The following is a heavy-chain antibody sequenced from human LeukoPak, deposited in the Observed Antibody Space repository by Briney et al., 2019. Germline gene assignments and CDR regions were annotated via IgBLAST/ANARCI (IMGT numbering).Heavy chain of an antibody. CDR3: ARDEVGAYIDY. V-gene: IGHV1-46*01. CDR2: INPSGGST. J-gene: IGHJ4*02. CDR1: GYTFTGYY. D-gene: IGHD1-26*01. Sequence: ASVKVSCKASGYTFTGYYMHWVRQAPGQGLEWMGIINPSGGSTSYAQKFQGRVTMTRDTSTSTVYMELSSLRSEDTAVYYCARDEVGAYIDYWGRGTLVTVSS.